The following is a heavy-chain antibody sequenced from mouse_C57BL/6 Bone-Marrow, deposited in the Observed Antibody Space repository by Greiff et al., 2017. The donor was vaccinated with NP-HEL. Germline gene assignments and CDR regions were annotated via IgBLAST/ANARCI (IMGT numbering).Heavy chain of an antibody. CDR3: AIGDYYGSSLWFAY. V-gene: IGHV1-81*01. D-gene: IGHD1-1*01. CDR2: IYPRSGNT. CDR1: GYTFTSYG. Sequence: VKLVESGAELARPGASVKLSCKASGYTFTSYGISWVKQRTGQGLEWIGEIYPRSGNTYYNEKFKGKATLTADKSSSTAYMELRSLTSEDSAVYFCAIGDYYGSSLWFAYWGQGTLVTVSA. J-gene: IGHJ3*01.